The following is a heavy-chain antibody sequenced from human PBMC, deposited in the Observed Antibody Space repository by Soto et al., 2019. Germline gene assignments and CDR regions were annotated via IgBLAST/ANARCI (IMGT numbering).Heavy chain of an antibody. CDR3: AKIEGSASSTGD. CDR2: INPKRGDT. CDR1: GYPFANYY. V-gene: IGHV1-2*06. D-gene: IGHD6-6*01. Sequence: QVQVVQSGPEVRISGASVKVSCKTSGYPFANYYVHWVRQAPGKGLEWLGRINPKRGDTVYAQKFRGRVTLTMDISITTVYMELSRLTSDDTAVYYCAKIEGSASSTGDWGPGTLVTISS. J-gene: IGHJ4*02.